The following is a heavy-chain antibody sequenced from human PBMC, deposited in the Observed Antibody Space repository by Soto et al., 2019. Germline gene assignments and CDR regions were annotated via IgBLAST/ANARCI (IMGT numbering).Heavy chain of an antibody. CDR2: ISAGGDLS. D-gene: IGHD3-10*01. CDR3: SKWDGSGDY. V-gene: IGHV3-23*01. CDR1: GFVFGRNS. Sequence: EVQLLESGGDLIHPGGSLRLSCAASGFVFGRNSMTWVRQTPGKGLEWVAGISAGGDLSWHADFVKGRFTISRDNSKNMVYLQMNNLKVNDTAVYFGSKWDGSGDYWGRGALVTVSA. J-gene: IGHJ4*02.